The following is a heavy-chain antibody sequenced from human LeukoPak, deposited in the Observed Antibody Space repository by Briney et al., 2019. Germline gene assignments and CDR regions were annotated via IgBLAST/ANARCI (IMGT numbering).Heavy chain of an antibody. CDR3: AKGPVGSGWYGDY. D-gene: IGHD6-19*01. CDR2: ISGSGGST. Sequence: GGSLRLSCAASGFTFSSYAMSWVRQAPGKGLEWVSAISGSGGSTYYADSVKGRSTISRDNSKNTLYLQMNSLRAEDTAVYYCAKGPVGSGWYGDYWGQGTLVTVSS. J-gene: IGHJ4*02. V-gene: IGHV3-23*01. CDR1: GFTFSSYA.